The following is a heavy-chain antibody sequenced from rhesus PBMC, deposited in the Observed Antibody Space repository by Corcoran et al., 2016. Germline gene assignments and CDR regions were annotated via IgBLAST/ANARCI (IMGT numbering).Heavy chain of an antibody. Sequence: EVQLVESGGGLVQPGGSLRLSCAASGFTFSSYGMHWVRQASGQGLEWVAVISYDGSKKDYAESVNDRFTIYRDKSKNRLYLQMNNLKVEDTAAYYCARGGGNADFDYWGQGVLVTVSS. CDR3: ARGGGNADFDY. CDR1: GFTFSSYG. V-gene: IGHV3-54*02. J-gene: IGHJ4*01. CDR2: ISYDGSKK.